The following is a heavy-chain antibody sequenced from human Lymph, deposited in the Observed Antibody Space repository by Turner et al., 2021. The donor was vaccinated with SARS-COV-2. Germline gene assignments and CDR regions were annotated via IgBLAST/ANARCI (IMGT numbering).Heavy chain of an antibody. CDR3: ARAGSGSYLSWFDP. CDR1: GFPFSSYA. D-gene: IGHD1-26*01. J-gene: IGHJ5*02. Sequence: QVQLVASGGGVVQPGRSLRLSCAASGFPFSSYAMHRVRQAPGKVLEWVAVISDDGSNKYYADSVKGRFTISRDNSKNTLYLQMNSLRAEDTAVYYCARAGSGSYLSWFDPWGQGTLVTVSS. CDR2: ISDDGSNK. V-gene: IGHV3-30-3*01.